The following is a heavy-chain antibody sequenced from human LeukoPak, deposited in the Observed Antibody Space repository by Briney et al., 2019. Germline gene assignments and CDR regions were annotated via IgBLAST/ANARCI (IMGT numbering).Heavy chain of an antibody. Sequence: PSETLSLPCAVYGGSFSGYYWSWIRQPPGKGLEWIGEINHSGSTNYNPSLKSRVTISVDTSKNQFSLKLSPVTAADTAVYYCARIGRTIFGVVTTHYYGMDVWGQGTTVTVSS. D-gene: IGHD3-3*01. CDR1: GGSFSGYY. J-gene: IGHJ6*02. CDR2: INHSGST. CDR3: ARIGRTIFGVVTTHYYGMDV. V-gene: IGHV4-34*01.